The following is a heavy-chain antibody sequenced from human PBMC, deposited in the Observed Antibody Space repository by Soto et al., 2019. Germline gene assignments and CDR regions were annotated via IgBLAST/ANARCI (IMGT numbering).Heavy chain of an antibody. D-gene: IGHD6-6*01. V-gene: IGHV3-23*01. CDR3: AKRSSSSTFDY. CDR1: GFTVSNNY. CDR2: ISGSDDST. J-gene: IGHJ4*02. Sequence: GGSLRLSCAASGFTVSNNYMSWVRQAPGKGLEWVSVISGSDDSTYYADSVKGRFTISRDNSKNTLYLQMNGLRAEDTAVYYCAKRSSSSTFDYWGQGTLVTVSS.